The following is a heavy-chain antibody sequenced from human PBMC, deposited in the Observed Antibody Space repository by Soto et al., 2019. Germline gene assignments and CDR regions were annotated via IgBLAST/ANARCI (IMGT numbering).Heavy chain of an antibody. CDR2: ISAADGNT. CDR3: ARDRTTASTRQFDY. V-gene: IGHV1-3*01. Sequence: QVQLVQSGAEVVKPGASVKLSCKAAGYTFTNFAIHWVRQAPGQRLEWMGWISAADGNTRYSQNLQGRVTITINTSARTAYVELSSLTSEDTAVYYCARDRTTASTRQFDYWGQGTLVTVSP. J-gene: IGHJ4*02. D-gene: IGHD4-17*01. CDR1: GYTFTNFA.